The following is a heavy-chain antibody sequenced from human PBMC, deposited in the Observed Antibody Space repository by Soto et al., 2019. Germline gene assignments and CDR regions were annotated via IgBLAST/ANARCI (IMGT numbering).Heavy chain of an antibody. Sequence: EVQLLESGGGLVQPGGSLRLSCAASGFTFSSYAMTWVRQAPGKGLEWVSAISGSGGNTYYADSVKGRFTISRDNSKNTLFFQRNSLRVEDTAIYYCAKRDDSGGYRGAPFDYWGPGALVTVSS. CDR3: AKRDDSGGYRGAPFDY. CDR1: GFTFSSYA. J-gene: IGHJ4*01. D-gene: IGHD3-22*01. CDR2: ISGSGGNT. V-gene: IGHV3-23*01.